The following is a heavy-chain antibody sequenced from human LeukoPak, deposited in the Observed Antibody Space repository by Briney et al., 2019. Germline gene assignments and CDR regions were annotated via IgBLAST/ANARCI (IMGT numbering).Heavy chain of an antibody. Sequence: GASVKVSCXASGYTFTGYYMHWVRQAPGQGLEWMGWINPNSGGTNYAQKFQGRVTMTRDTSISTAYMELSRLRSDDTAVYYCAREDYYGSGSYLNYWGQGTLVTVSS. CDR3: AREDYYGSGSYLNY. J-gene: IGHJ4*02. CDR1: GYTFTGYY. V-gene: IGHV1-2*02. CDR2: INPNSGGT. D-gene: IGHD3-10*01.